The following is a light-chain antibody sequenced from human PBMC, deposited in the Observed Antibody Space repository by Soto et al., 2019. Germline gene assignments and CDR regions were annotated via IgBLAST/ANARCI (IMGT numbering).Light chain of an antibody. CDR1: QSFTYN. CDR2: GAA. Sequence: ETMLTQSPATLSASPGERVTLSCRATQSFTYNLALYQQKPGQAPRLLIYGAATRATGIPARFSGRGSGTEFTLTVTSLQSEDFAVYYCQQYNDWLWTFGQGTKVDIK. V-gene: IGKV3-15*01. J-gene: IGKJ1*01. CDR3: QQYNDWLWT.